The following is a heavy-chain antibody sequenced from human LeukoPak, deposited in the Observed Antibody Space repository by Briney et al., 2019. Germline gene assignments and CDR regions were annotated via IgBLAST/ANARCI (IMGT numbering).Heavy chain of an antibody. J-gene: IGHJ4*02. D-gene: IGHD3-10*01. CDR1: GGSLSSSNW. CDR2: IYHSGST. Sequence: SETLSLTCAVSGGSLSSSNWWSWVRQPPGKGLEWIGEIYHSGSTNYNPSLKSRVTISVDKSKNQFSLKMSSMTAADTAVYYCARGSVSGSGTYYKRWGQGTLVTVSS. CDR3: ARGSVSGSGTYYKR. V-gene: IGHV4-4*02.